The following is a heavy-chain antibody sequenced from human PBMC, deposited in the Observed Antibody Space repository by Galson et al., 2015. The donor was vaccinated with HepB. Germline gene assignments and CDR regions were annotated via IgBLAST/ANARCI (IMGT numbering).Heavy chain of an antibody. CDR1: GDSISSSHW. V-gene: IGHV4-4*02. J-gene: IGHJ4*02. D-gene: IGHD3-10*01. CDR2: IYHSGST. Sequence: SLTCAVSGDSISSSHWWNWVRQPPGKGLECIGEIYHSGSTNYNLYLKSRVTISVDKSKNQFSLKLSSVTAADTAVYYCARGYYGSGRLDYWGQGILVTVSS. CDR3: ARGYYGSGRLDY.